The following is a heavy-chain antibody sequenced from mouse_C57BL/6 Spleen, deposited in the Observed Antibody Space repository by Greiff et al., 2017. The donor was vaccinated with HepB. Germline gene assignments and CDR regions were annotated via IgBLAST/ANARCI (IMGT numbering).Heavy chain of an antibody. Sequence: QVQLKESGPELVKPGASVKISCKASGYAFSSSWMNWVKQRPGKGLEWIGRIYPGDGDTNYNGKFKGKATLTADKSSSTAYMQLSSLTSEDSAVYFCAAYYDPYYAMDYWGQGTSVTVSS. V-gene: IGHV1-82*01. CDR2: IYPGDGDT. CDR1: GYAFSSSW. CDR3: AAYYDPYYAMDY. D-gene: IGHD2-10*01. J-gene: IGHJ4*01.